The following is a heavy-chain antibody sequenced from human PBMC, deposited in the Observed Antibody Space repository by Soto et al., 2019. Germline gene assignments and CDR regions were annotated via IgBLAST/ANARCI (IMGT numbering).Heavy chain of an antibody. CDR1: GFTFSNYD. J-gene: IGHJ4*02. Sequence: VQLLESGGGLVQPGGSLRLSCAASGFTFSNYDLSWVRQAPGKGLEWVSAISGSGGSTYYADSVKGRFTISRDNSKNTLYLQINSLRVDDTAVYYCAKDGLGIVGATEYFDYWGQGTLVTVSS. V-gene: IGHV3-23*01. D-gene: IGHD1-26*01. CDR3: AKDGLGIVGATEYFDY. CDR2: ISGSGGST.